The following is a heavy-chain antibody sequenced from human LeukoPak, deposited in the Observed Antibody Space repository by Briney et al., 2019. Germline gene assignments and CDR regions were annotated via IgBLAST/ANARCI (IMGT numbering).Heavy chain of an antibody. V-gene: IGHV5-51*01. CDR1: GYSFTSYW. CDR3: ARLKWSVVVAATRSGAFDI. Sequence: GESLKICCKGCGYSFTSYWIGWVRQMPGKGLEWIGINYPGDSDTRDSPAFQGQVTISADKSISTAYLQWSSLKASDTAMYYCARLKWSVVVAATRSGAFDIWGQGTMVTVSS. J-gene: IGHJ3*02. D-gene: IGHD2-15*01. CDR2: NYPGDSDT.